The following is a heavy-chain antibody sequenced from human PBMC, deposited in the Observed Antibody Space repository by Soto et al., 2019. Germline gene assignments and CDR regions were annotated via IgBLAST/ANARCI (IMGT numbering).Heavy chain of an antibody. CDR1: GFTFSSYA. CDR2: ISGSGGST. Sequence: EVQLLESGGGLVQPGGSLRLSCAASGFTFSSYAMSWVRQAPGKGLEWVSAISGSGGSTYYADSVKGRFTISRDNSKNTLYLQMNSLRAEDTAVQYCANARADYYASSGYPVDYWGQGTLVTVSS. D-gene: IGHD3-22*01. V-gene: IGHV3-23*01. CDR3: ANARADYYASSGYPVDY. J-gene: IGHJ4*02.